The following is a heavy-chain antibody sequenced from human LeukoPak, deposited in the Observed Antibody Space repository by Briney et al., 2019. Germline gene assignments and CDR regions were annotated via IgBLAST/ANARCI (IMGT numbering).Heavy chain of an antibody. CDR3: AKAVAGTGYFDY. Sequence: GGSLRLSCAASGFTFSDYYMSWIRQAPGKGLEWVSYISSSSGTIYYADSVKGRFTISRDNAKNSLYLQMNSLRVDDTAVYYCAKAVAGTGYFDYWGQGTLVTVSS. J-gene: IGHJ4*02. D-gene: IGHD6-19*01. CDR1: GFTFSDYY. CDR2: ISSSSGTI. V-gene: IGHV3-11*04.